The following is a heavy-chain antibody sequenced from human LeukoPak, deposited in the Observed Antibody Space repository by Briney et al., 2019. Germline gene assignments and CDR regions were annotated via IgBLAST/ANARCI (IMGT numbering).Heavy chain of an antibody. CDR1: GFTFSSYW. J-gene: IGHJ4*02. CDR2: IKQDGSEK. CDR3: AKTLDGFWPQFDF. V-gene: IGHV3-7*01. Sequence: GGSLRLSCAASGFTFSSYWMSWVRQAPGKGLEWVANIKQDGSEKYYVDSVKGRFTISRDNAKNSLYLQMSSLRSDDTAIYYCAKTLDGFWPQFDFWGQGTLLTVSS. D-gene: IGHD5-24*01.